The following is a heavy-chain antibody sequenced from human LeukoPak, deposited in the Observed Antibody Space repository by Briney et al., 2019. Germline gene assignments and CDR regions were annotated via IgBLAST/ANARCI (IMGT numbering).Heavy chain of an antibody. V-gene: IGHV3-7*01. CDR1: GFTLSSYE. J-gene: IGHJ4*02. D-gene: IGHD6-13*01. CDR3: ARISSSWGYFFDY. CDR2: IMRDGSEE. Sequence: GSLRLSCAASGFTLSSYEMNWVRQAPGKGLEWVASIMRDGSEEYYVGSVKGRFTISRDSAKNSLYLQLNSLRAEDTAVYYCARISSSWGYFFDYWGQGTLVTVSS.